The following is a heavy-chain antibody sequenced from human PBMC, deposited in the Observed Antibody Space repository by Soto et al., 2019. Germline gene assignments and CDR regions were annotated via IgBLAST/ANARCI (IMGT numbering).Heavy chain of an antibody. CDR1: GGTFSTYT. CDR3: AGDPDSHYNDSHASSYP. D-gene: IGHD4-4*01. CDR2: IIPIIGII. Sequence: QVQLVQSGAEVKKPGSSVKVSCKASGGTFSTYTITWVRQAPGQGLEWMGRIIPIIGIINYAPKFQGRVTSSADKFTGTAYMELTGLRSDDTAVYYCAGDPDSHYNDSHASSYPWGQGTLVTVSS. J-gene: IGHJ5*02. V-gene: IGHV1-69*08.